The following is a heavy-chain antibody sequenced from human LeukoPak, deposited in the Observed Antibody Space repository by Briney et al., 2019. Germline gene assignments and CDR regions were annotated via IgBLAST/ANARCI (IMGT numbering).Heavy chain of an antibody. CDR3: ASLSGYCSGGSCNDY. V-gene: IGHV1-2*02. CDR2: INPNSGGT. CDR1: GYTFTGYY. J-gene: IGHJ4*02. D-gene: IGHD2-15*01. Sequence: ASVKVSCKASGYTFTGYYMHWVRQAPGQGLEWMGWINPNSGGTNYAQKFQGRVTMTRDTSISTAYVELSRLRSDDTAVYYCASLSGYCSGGSCNDYWGQGTLVTVSS.